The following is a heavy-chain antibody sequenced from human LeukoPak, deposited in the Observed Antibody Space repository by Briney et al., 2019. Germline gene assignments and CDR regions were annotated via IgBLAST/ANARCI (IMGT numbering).Heavy chain of an antibody. CDR1: GFTFSSYS. D-gene: IGHD3-10*01. CDR3: ARGGKGLYNWFDP. V-gene: IGHV3-21*01. CDR2: ISSSSSYI. J-gene: IGHJ5*02. Sequence: GGSLRLSCAASGFTFSSYSMNWVRQAPGKGLEWVSSISSSSSYIYYADSVKGRFTISRDNAKNSLYLQMNSLRAEDTAVYYCARGGKGLYNWFDPWGQGTLVTVSS.